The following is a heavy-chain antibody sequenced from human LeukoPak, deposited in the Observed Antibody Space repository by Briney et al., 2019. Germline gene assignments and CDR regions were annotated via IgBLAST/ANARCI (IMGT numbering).Heavy chain of an antibody. CDR2: IYSGGST. Sequence: GGSLRLSRAASGFKVSSRYMSWVRQAPGRGPEWVSVIYSGGSTYYADSVKGRFIISRDNLKNTVFLQVNSLRVEDTAVYYCARDNGAGYYYYLDVWGKGTTVTVSS. J-gene: IGHJ6*03. D-gene: IGHD6-19*01. CDR1: GFKVSSRY. V-gene: IGHV3-53*01. CDR3: ARDNGAGYYYYLDV.